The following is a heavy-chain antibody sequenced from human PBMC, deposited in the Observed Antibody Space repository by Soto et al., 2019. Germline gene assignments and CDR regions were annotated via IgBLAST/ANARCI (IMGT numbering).Heavy chain of an antibody. V-gene: IGHV1-69*13. CDR1: GYTFTSYG. Sequence: SVKVSCKASGYTFTSYGISWVRQAPGQGLEWMGGIIPIFGTANYAQKFQGRVTITADESTSTAYMELSSLRYEDTAVYYCARDPGGNYYGSGSYPTAAYNWFDPWGQGTLVTVSS. CDR2: IIPIFGTA. J-gene: IGHJ5*02. CDR3: ARDPGGNYYGSGSYPTAAYNWFDP. D-gene: IGHD3-10*01.